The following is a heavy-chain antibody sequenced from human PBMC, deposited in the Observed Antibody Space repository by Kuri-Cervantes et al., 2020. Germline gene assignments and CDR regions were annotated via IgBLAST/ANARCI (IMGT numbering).Heavy chain of an antibody. J-gene: IGHJ5*02. CDR2: ISSSGSTI. D-gene: IGHD1-20*01. Sequence: GGSLRLSCAASGFTFSDYYMSWIRQAPGKGLEWVSYISSSGSTIYYADSVKGRFTISRDNAKNSLYLQMNSLRAEDTAVYYCAKDVGPTITGTKFDPWGQGTLVTVSS. CDR1: GFTFSDYY. V-gene: IGHV3-11*01. CDR3: AKDVGPTITGTKFDP.